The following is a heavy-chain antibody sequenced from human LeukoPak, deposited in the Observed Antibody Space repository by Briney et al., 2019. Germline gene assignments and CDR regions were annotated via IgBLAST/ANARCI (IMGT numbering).Heavy chain of an antibody. CDR2: INSDGSST. Sequence: GGSLRLSCAASGFTFSNYAMSWVRQAPGKGLVWVSRINSDGSSTSYADSVKGRFTISRDNAKNTLYLQMNSLRAEDTAVYYCAKGRFVGATVDYWGQGTLVTVSS. D-gene: IGHD1-26*01. V-gene: IGHV3-74*01. CDR1: GFTFSNYA. J-gene: IGHJ4*02. CDR3: AKGRFVGATVDY.